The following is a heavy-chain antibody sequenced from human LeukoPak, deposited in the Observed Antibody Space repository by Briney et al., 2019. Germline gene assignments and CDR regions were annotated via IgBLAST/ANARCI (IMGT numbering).Heavy chain of an antibody. Sequence: GGSLRLSCAASGFTFSSYSMNWVRQAPGKGLEWVSSISSSSSYIYYPDSVKGRFTISRDNAKNSLYLQMNSLRAEDTAVYYCARALGYGSWYGRYFDYWGQGTLVTVSS. CDR1: GFTFSSYS. D-gene: IGHD6-13*01. CDR3: ARALGYGSWYGRYFDY. V-gene: IGHV3-21*01. J-gene: IGHJ4*02. CDR2: ISSSSSYI.